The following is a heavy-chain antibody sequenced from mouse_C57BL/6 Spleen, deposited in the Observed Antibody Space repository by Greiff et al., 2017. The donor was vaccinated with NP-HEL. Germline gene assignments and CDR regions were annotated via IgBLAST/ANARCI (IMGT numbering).Heavy chain of an antibody. J-gene: IGHJ3*01. D-gene: IGHD2-4*01. Sequence: EVKLVESGEGLVKPGGSLKLSCAASGFTFSSYAMSWVRQTPEKRLEWVAYISSGGDYIYYADPVKGRFTISRDNARNTLYLQMSSLKSEDTAMYYCTLYYDDDGFAYWGQGTLVTVSA. CDR2: ISSGGDYI. CDR1: GFTFSSYA. CDR3: TLYYDDDGFAY. V-gene: IGHV5-9-1*02.